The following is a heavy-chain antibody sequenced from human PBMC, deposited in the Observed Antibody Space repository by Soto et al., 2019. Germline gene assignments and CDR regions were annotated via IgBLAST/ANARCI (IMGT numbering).Heavy chain of an antibody. J-gene: IGHJ4*02. CDR3: GRLVVPGTADYFDS. V-gene: IGHV4-61*01. Sequence: PSETLSLTGTVSGGSVSSGSYYWSWIRQPPGKGLEWIGYIYYSGSTNYNPSLKSRVTISVDTSKNQFSLKLSSVSAADTAVYYCGRLVVPGTADYFDSWGQGTLVTVSS. CDR2: IYYSGST. CDR1: GGSVSSGSYY. D-gene: IGHD1-1*01.